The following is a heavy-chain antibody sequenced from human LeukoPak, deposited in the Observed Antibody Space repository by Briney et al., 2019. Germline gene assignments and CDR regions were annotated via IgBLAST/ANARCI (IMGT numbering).Heavy chain of an antibody. V-gene: IGHV3-23*01. J-gene: IGHJ5*02. Sequence: GGSLRLSCAASGFTFKNYAITWVPQAPGKGLEWVSSISGSGDSTYYADSVKGRFTISRDNSKNTLYLQMDSLRAEDTAAYYCARSPRVEWELNGDWFDPWGQGTLVTVSS. D-gene: IGHD1-26*01. CDR1: GFTFKNYA. CDR2: ISGSGDST. CDR3: ARSPRVEWELNGDWFDP.